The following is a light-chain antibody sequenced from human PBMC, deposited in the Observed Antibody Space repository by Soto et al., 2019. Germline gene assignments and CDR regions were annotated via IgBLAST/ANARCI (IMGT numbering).Light chain of an antibody. CDR3: QQYYNWQPR. J-gene: IGKJ1*01. Sequence: EILMTQSPATLSVSPGERVTLSCRASQSVSSKLAWYQQRPGQAPRLLIYAASTRATGVPSRFSGSGSGTEFIFTISSPQSEDNALYYCQQYYNWQPRFGQGTKVDSK. CDR2: AAS. V-gene: IGKV3-15*01. CDR1: QSVSSK.